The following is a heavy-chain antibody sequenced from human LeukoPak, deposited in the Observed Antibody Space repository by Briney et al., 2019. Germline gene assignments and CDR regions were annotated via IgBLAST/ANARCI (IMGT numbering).Heavy chain of an antibody. D-gene: IGHD6-19*01. CDR3: ARGGVAGPADY. Sequence: SETLSLTCTVSGGSLSSSSYYWGWIRQPPGKGLEWIGSIYYSGSTYYNPSLKSRVTISVDTSKNQFSLKLSSVTAADTAVYYCARGGVAGPADYWGQGTLVTVSS. CDR1: GGSLSSSSYY. V-gene: IGHV4-39*07. CDR2: IYYSGST. J-gene: IGHJ4*02.